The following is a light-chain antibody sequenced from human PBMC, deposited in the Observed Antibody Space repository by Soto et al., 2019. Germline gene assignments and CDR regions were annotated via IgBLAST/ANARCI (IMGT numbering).Light chain of an antibody. CDR2: GVT. CDR1: HNDIGTYDY. Sequence: QSVLTQPTSVSGSPGQSITISCTGKHNDIGTYDYVSWYQQHPGRAPRLLIYGVTTRPSGISDRFSASKSGLTASLTISGLQPEYEADYYCSSDTSDRLDVFVPGPKVTV. V-gene: IGLV2-14*03. J-gene: IGLJ1*01. CDR3: SSDTSDRLDV.